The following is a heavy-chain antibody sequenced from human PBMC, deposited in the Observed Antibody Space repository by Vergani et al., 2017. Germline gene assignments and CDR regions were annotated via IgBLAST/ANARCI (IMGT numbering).Heavy chain of an antibody. CDR2: INHSGST. CDR3: AAGGAGYYFDY. V-gene: IGHV4-34*01. Sequence: QVQLQQWGAGLLKPSETLSLTCAVYGGSFSGYYWSWIRQPPGKGPEWIGEINHSGSTNYNPSLKSRVTISVDTSKNQFSLKLSSVTAADTAVYYCAAGGAGYYFDYWGQGTLVTVSS. CDR1: GGSFSGYY. D-gene: IGHD3-10*01. J-gene: IGHJ4*02.